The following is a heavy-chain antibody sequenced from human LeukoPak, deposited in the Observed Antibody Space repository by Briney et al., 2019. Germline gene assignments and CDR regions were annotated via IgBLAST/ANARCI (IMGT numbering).Heavy chain of an antibody. CDR3: AREEHYRRYFAL. CDR1: GFTVSTNY. D-gene: IGHD3-16*02. J-gene: IGHJ2*01. Sequence: GGSLRLSCAASGFTVSTNYMSWVRQAPGKGLEWVSVSYSGGSSYYADSVKGRFTISRDNSKNTLYLQMNSMRAEDTAVYFCAREEHYRRYFALWGRGTLVTVSS. CDR2: SYSGGSS. V-gene: IGHV3-53*01.